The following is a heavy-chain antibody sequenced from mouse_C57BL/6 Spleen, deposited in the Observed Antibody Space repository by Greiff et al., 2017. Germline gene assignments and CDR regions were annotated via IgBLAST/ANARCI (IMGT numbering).Heavy chain of an antibody. Sequence: QVQLKESGPGILQPSQTLSLTCSFSGFSLRTFGMGVGWIRQPSGKGLEWLAHIWWDDDKYYNPALKSRLTISKDTSKNQVFLKIANVDTADTATYYCARIGSYYYGSSYVGFAYWGQGTLVTVSA. J-gene: IGHJ3*01. V-gene: IGHV8-8*01. CDR3: ARIGSYYYGSSYVGFAY. CDR1: GFSLRTFGMG. CDR2: IWWDDDK. D-gene: IGHD1-1*01.